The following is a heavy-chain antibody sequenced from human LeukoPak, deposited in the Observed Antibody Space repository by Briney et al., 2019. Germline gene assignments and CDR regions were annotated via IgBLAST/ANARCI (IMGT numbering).Heavy chain of an antibody. V-gene: IGHV4-34*01. D-gene: IGHD6-6*01. CDR2: INHSGST. Sequence: KPSDTLSLTCAVYGGSFSGYYWSWLRQPPGKGLEWIGEINHSGSTNYNPSLKSRVTISVDTSKNQFSLKLSSVTAADTAVYYCARFKYSSSHFDYWGQGTLVTVSS. CDR1: GGSFSGYY. CDR3: ARFKYSSSHFDY. J-gene: IGHJ4*02.